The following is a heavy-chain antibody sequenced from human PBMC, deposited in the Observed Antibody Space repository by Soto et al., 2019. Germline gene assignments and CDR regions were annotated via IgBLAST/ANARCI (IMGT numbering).Heavy chain of an antibody. CDR3: ASLSGSSGFDP. J-gene: IGHJ5*02. CDR1: GFSFSSYE. CDR2: ISSSGSDT. D-gene: IGHD1-26*01. V-gene: IGHV3-48*03. Sequence: EAQLVESGGDLVQPGGSLRLSCAGSGFSFSSYEMNWVRQAPGKGLEWVSYISSSGSDTYYADSVKARFTISRDNAQNSLYLPMTRLRAEDTAIYYCASLSGSSGFDPWGQGTLVPVSS.